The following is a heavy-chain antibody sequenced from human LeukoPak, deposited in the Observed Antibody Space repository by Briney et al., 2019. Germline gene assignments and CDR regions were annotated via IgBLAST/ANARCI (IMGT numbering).Heavy chain of an antibody. J-gene: IGHJ5*02. Sequence: PSETLSLTCTVSGDSISSYYWSWIRQPPGKGLEFIGYVSDSGNTYYNPSLKSRVTISVDTSKNQFSLRLSSVTAADTAVYYCARRVLLWFGELLRPQYNWFDPWGQGTLVTVSS. CDR1: GDSISSYY. CDR2: VSDSGNT. D-gene: IGHD3-10*01. CDR3: ARRVLLWFGELLRPQYNWFDP. V-gene: IGHV4-59*08.